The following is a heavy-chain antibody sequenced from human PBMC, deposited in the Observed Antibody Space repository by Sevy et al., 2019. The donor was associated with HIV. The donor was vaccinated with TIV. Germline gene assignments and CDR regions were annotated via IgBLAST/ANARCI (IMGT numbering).Heavy chain of an antibody. V-gene: IGHV3-23*01. CDR2: TSYSGGNT. D-gene: IGHD4-4*01. Sequence: GGSLRLSCAASGFSFSTHAMHWVRQAPGKGLEWVSSTSYSGGNTNYADSVKGRFTISRDTSKNTVYLQMNSLRVEDTAVYFCAKRGESSNWYTHAFDIWGQGTMVTVSS. CDR3: AKRGESSNWYTHAFDI. CDR1: GFSFSTHA. J-gene: IGHJ3*02.